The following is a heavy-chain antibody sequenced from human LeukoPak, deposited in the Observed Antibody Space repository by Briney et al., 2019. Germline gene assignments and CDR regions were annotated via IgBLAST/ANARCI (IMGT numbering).Heavy chain of an antibody. CDR3: ARENHVLRPL. J-gene: IGHJ4*02. CDR1: GGSISSYY. Sequence: SETLSLTCTVSGGSISSYYWSWIRQPPGKGLEWIGYIYYSGSTNYNPSLKSRVTISVDTSKNQFSLKLSSVTAADTAVYYCARENHVLRPLWGQGTLVTVSS. D-gene: IGHD3-3*01. CDR2: IYYSGST. V-gene: IGHV4-59*01.